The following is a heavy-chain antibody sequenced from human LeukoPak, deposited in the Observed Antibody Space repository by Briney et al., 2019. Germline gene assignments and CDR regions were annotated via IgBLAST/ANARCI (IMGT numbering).Heavy chain of an antibody. CDR1: DCSISNYF. Sequence: PSETLSLTCTVSDCSISNYFWSWVRRPAGKGLEWVGLIYNSGSTVYSPSLKSRVTMSVDTSKSQFSLRLNSVTAADTAMYYCARVRTSKGGGWGGHDIWGQGTMVTVSS. J-gene: IGHJ3*02. CDR3: ARVRTSKGGGWGGHDI. D-gene: IGHD1-26*01. V-gene: IGHV4-4*07. CDR2: IYNSGST.